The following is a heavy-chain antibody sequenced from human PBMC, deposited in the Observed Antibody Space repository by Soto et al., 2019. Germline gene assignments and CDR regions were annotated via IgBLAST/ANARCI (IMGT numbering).Heavy chain of an antibody. CDR1: GFTFSSYA. V-gene: IGHV3-30-3*01. Sequence: QVQLVESGGGVVQPGRSLRLSCAASGFTFSSYAMHWVRQAPGKGLEWVAVISYDGSNKYYADSVKGRFTISRDNSKNTLYLQMNSLRAEDTAVYYCASDLGQAMVTVGVLYYYGMDVWGQGTTVTVSS. D-gene: IGHD5-18*01. CDR2: ISYDGSNK. J-gene: IGHJ6*02. CDR3: ASDLGQAMVTVGVLYYYGMDV.